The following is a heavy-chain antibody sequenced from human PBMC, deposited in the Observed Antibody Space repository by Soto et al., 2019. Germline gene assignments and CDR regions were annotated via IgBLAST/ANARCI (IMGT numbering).Heavy chain of an antibody. CDR3: ASSPERVEANYGMDV. CDR2: MNTNSGKT. CDR1: GYTFTSYD. V-gene: IGHV1-8*01. J-gene: IGHJ6*02. D-gene: IGHD2-15*01. Sequence: QVQLVQSGAEVKKPGASVKFSCKASGYTFTSYDINWVRQATGQGLEWIGWMNTNSGKTGYAQKFQVRVNMTRNTSISTAYLVLSSLRSKDTAVYYCASSPERVEANYGMDVWGQGTTVTVSS.